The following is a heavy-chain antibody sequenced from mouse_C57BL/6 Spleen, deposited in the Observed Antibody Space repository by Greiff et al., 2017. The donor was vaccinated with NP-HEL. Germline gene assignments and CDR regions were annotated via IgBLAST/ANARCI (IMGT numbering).Heavy chain of an antibody. D-gene: IGHD1-1*01. V-gene: IGHV1-82*01. J-gene: IGHJ3*01. CDR2: IYPGGGDT. CDR1: GYAFSSSW. Sequence: QVQLLQSGPELVKPGASVKISCKASGYAFSSSWMNWVKQRPGKGLEWIGRIYPGGGDTNYTGKFKGKVTLSADNASSTAYLQLSSLTSEDSAVYFCARWDYYGNNAFAYWGQGTLVTVSA. CDR3: ARWDYYGNNAFAY.